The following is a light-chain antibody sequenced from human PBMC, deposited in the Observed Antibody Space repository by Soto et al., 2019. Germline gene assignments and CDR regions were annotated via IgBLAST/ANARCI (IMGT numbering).Light chain of an antibody. Sequence: DMQMTQYPSTLSASVGDRVTITCRASQSISSWLAWYQQKAGKAHKLLIYDAYTLESGVQSRFSGSGSGTEFTLTITSLQPDDFATYYCQQYNTYPETVGQGTKV. CDR3: QQYNTYPET. CDR2: DAY. CDR1: QSISSW. V-gene: IGKV1-5*01. J-gene: IGKJ1*01.